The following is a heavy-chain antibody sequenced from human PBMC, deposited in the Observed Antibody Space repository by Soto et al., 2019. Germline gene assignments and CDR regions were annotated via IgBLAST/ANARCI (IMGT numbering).Heavy chain of an antibody. CDR2: IYYSGST. D-gene: IGHD3-22*01. J-gene: IGHJ4*02. CDR3: AREPYDYDRSGRFDN. Sequence: PSESLSLTSTVSGGSISSVHYCWNWIRHAPGKGLEWIGFIYYSGSTYYNPSLKSRVTISVGTSKNQFSLKLNSVTAADTAVYYCAREPYDYDRSGRFDNWGRGTLVT. V-gene: IGHV4-30-4*01. CDR1: GGSISSVHYC.